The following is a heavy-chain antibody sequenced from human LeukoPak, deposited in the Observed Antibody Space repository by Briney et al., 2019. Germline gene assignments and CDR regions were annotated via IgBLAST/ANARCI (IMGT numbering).Heavy chain of an antibody. J-gene: IGHJ3*02. CDR1: GYTLTELS. CDR2: FDPEDGET. Sequence: ASAKVSCKVSGYTLTELSMHWVRQAPGKGLEWMGGFDPEDGETIYAQKFQGRVTMTEDTSTDTAYMELSSLRSEDTAVYYCATATYCSGGSCYSAFDIWGQGTMVTVSS. D-gene: IGHD2-15*01. CDR3: ATATYCSGGSCYSAFDI. V-gene: IGHV1-24*01.